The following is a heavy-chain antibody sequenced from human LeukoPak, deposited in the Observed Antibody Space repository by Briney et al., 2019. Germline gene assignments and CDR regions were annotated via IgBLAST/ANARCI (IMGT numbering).Heavy chain of an antibody. CDR2: INPDRGGT. V-gene: IGHV1-2*02. CDR3: ARVVDSSSRYYFDY. Sequence: GASVKVSCKASGYTFTGYFMHWVRQAPGQGLVWMGWINPDRGGTAYAQKFQGRVTMTRDPSISTAYMELSRLRSDDTAVYYCARVVDSSSRYYFDYWGQGTLVTVSS. J-gene: IGHJ4*02. CDR1: GYTFTGYF. D-gene: IGHD6-13*01.